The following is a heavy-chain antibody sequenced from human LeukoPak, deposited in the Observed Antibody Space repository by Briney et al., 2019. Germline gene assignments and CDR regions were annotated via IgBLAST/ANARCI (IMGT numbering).Heavy chain of an antibody. D-gene: IGHD3-10*01. CDR1: GGSISSSSYY. V-gene: IGHV4-39*01. CDR2: IYYSGST. J-gene: IGHJ4*02. Sequence: SETLSLTCTVSGGSISSSSYYWGWIRQPPGKGLEWIGSIYYSGSTYYNPSLKSRVTISVDTSKNQFSLKLSSVTAADTAVYYCARKNYYGSGSFETHFDYWGQGTLVTVSA. CDR3: ARKNYYGSGSFETHFDY.